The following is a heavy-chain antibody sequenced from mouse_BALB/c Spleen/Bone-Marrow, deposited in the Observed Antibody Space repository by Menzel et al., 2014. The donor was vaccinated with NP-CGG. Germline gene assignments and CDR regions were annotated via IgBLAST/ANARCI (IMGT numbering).Heavy chain of an antibody. D-gene: IGHD2-14*01. Sequence: QVQLKDSGPGLVAPSQSLSITCTASGFSLNSFGIHWVRQPPGKGLGWLGVIWAGGSTNYDSALMSRLSISKDNSKSQVFLKMSSLQTDDTAMYYCASYYRYDGAYWGQGTLVTVSA. V-gene: IGHV2-9*02. CDR1: GFSLNSFG. CDR3: ASYYRYDGAY. J-gene: IGHJ3*01. CDR2: IWAGGST.